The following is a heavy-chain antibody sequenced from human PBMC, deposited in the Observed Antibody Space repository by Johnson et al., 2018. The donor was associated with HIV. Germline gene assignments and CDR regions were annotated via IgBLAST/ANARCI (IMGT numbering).Heavy chain of an antibody. J-gene: IGHJ3*02. CDR1: GFTFSTYG. D-gene: IGHD2-21*02. V-gene: IGHV3-30*03. CDR2: ITYDGSNQ. CDR3: ARGGYCGGDCYDGVAFDI. Sequence: QVQLVESGGGVVQPGRSLRLSCAASGFTFSTYGMHWVRQAPGKGLEWVAVITYDGSNQYYGDSVKGRFTISRDNAKNSLYLQMNSLRAEDTAVYYCARGGYCGGDCYDGVAFDIWGQGTMVTVSS.